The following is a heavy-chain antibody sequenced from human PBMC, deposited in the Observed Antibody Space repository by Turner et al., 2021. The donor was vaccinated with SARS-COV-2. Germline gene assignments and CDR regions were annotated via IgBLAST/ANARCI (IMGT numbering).Heavy chain of an antibody. V-gene: IGHV3-9*01. D-gene: IGHD5-18*01. CDR2: ISWNSGSI. J-gene: IGHJ4*02. Sequence: EVQLVESGGGLVQPGRSLRLSCAASGFTFDDYAMNWVRQAPGKGLEWVSGISWNSGSIGYADSVKGRFTISRDNAKNSLYLQMNSLRAEDPALYYCAKGSGYSYELGFDYWGQGTLVTVSS. CDR1: GFTFDDYA. CDR3: AKGSGYSYELGFDY.